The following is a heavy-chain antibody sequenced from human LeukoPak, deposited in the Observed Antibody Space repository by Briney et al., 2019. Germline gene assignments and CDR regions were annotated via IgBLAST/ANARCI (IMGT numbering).Heavy chain of an antibody. CDR3: ARKGTAGTNLYWFDP. CDR1: DRSISSYY. Sequence: PETLTLTCTVFDRSISSYYRSWIRQPPGKGLEWIGYISYSGSNNFNAYIMHGGTISVDTSKNQISLKLSSVTAADTAVYYCARKGTAGTNLYWFDPWGQGTLVTVSS. J-gene: IGHJ5*02. D-gene: IGHD1-1*01. V-gene: IGHV4-59*01. CDR2: ISYSGSN.